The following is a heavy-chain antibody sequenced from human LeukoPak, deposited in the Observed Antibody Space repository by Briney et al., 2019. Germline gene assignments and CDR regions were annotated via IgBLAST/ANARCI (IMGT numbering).Heavy chain of an antibody. J-gene: IGHJ4*02. CDR3: AVVSGTTVLYY. CDR1: GYTFTSYY. D-gene: IGHD1-1*01. CDR2: INPDSGGT. V-gene: IGHV1-2*02. Sequence: ASVKVSCKASGYTFTSYYMHWVRQAPGQGLEWMGWINPDSGGTNYAQKFQGRVTMTRDTSISTAYMELSRLRSDDTAVYYCAVVSGTTVLYYWGQGTLVTVSS.